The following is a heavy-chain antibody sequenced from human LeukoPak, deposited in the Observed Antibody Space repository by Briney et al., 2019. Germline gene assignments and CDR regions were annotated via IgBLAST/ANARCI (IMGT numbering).Heavy chain of an antibody. D-gene: IGHD6-19*01. CDR1: GDSVSSNSAA. J-gene: IGHJ4*02. V-gene: IGHV6-1*01. CDR2: TYQRSKWYN. CDR3: ARSPSPYSSGWYFDY. Sequence: SQTLSLTCAISGDSVSSNSAAWNWIRQSPSRGLEWLGRTYQRSKWYNDYAVSVKSRITINPDISRNQFSLQLNSVTPEDTAVYYCARSPSPYSSGWYFDYWGQGTLVTVSS.